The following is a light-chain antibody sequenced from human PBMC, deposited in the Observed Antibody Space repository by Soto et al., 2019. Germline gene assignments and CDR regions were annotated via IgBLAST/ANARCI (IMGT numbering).Light chain of an antibody. CDR3: SSFGDGNIYV. Sequence: QYALTQPPSAPGSPGQPVTISSTGTSSDVGGYDFVAWHQQHPGKAPRLMIYDVSKRPSGVPDRFSGSKSGYTASLTVSGLQAEDEADYYCSSFGDGNIYVFGTGTKVTVL. CDR1: SSDVGGYDF. J-gene: IGLJ1*01. V-gene: IGLV2-8*01. CDR2: DVS.